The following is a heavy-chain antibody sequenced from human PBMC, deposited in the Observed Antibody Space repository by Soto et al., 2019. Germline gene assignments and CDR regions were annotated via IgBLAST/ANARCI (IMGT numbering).Heavy chain of an antibody. D-gene: IGHD3-9*01. Sequence: PGGSLRLSCAASGFTFSSYSMNWVRQAPGKGLEWVSSISSSSSSYIYYADSVKGRFTISRDNAKNSLYLQMNSLRAEDTAVYYCARHLKRQLDPIFPYYGMDVWGQGTTVTVSS. CDR1: GFTFSSYS. V-gene: IGHV3-21*01. CDR2: ISSSSSSYI. CDR3: ARHLKRQLDPIFPYYGMDV. J-gene: IGHJ6*02.